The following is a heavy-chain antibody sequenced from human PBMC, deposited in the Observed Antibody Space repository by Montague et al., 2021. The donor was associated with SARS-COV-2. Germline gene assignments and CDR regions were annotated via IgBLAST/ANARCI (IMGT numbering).Heavy chain of an antibody. CDR3: AGGGGLRNYGMDA. V-gene: IGHV3-53*01. D-gene: IGHD5-12*01. Sequence: SLRLSCAASGFTVTSNYMSWVRQAPGKGLEWVSVIYDGGSTYYADSVKGRFTISRDNSKNTLYLQMNSLRAEDTAVYYCAGGGGLRNYGMDAWGQGTTVTVSS. CDR2: IYDGGST. CDR1: GFTVTSNY. J-gene: IGHJ6*02.